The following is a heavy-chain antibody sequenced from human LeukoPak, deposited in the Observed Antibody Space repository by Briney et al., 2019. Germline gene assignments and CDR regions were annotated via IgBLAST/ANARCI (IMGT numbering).Heavy chain of an antibody. Sequence: SQTLSLTCTVSGGYISSGGYYWSWIRQHPGKGLEWIGYIFYSGSTHYNPSLESRLTISVDTSKNQFFLKLSSVTAADTAVYYCARHYYDSSGYYFAFDIWGQGTKVTVSS. V-gene: IGHV4-31*03. CDR2: IFYSGST. CDR1: GGYISSGGYY. CDR3: ARHYYDSSGYYFAFDI. D-gene: IGHD3-22*01. J-gene: IGHJ3*02.